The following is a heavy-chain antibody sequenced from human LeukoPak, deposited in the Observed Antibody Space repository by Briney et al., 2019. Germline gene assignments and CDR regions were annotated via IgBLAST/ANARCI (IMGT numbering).Heavy chain of an antibody. CDR2: VFYNGRT. CDR3: AKDRPTVTYFKGYFDY. Sequence: QPSETLSLTCSVSGASISPYYWVWIRQPPGKGLEWIGYVFYNGRTSYNPSLKSRVTISADTSKNQFSLKMNSVTAADTAVYYCAKDRPTVTYFKGYFDYWGQGTLVTVSS. J-gene: IGHJ4*02. V-gene: IGHV4-59*12. D-gene: IGHD4-17*01. CDR1: GASISPYY.